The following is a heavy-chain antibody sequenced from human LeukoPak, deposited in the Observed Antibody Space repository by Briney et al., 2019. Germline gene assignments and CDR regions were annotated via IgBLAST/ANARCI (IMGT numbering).Heavy chain of an antibody. V-gene: IGHV1-2*02. CDR1: GYTFTGYY. J-gene: IGHJ4*02. CDR2: INPNSGGT. CDR3: ARIGQDIATDY. Sequence: ASVKVSCKASGYTFTGYYMHWVRQAPGQGLEWMGWINPNSGGTNYARKFQGRVTMTRDTSISTAYMELSRLRSDDTAVYYCARIGQDIATDYRGQGTLVTVSS. D-gene: IGHD5-12*01.